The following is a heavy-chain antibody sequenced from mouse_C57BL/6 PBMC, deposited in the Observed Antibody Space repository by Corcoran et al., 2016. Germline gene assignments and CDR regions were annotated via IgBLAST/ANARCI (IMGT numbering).Heavy chain of an antibody. CDR3: ARRGNYYYYYGFAY. J-gene: IGHJ3*01. CDR1: GYTFTTYG. Sequence: QIQLVQSGPELKKPGETVKISCKASGYTFTTYGMSWVKQAPGKGLKWMGWINTYSGVPTYADDFKGRFAFSLETSASTAYLQINNLKNEDTATYFCARRGNYYYYYGFAYWGQGTLVTVSA. CDR2: INTYSGVP. V-gene: IGHV9-3*01. D-gene: IGHD1-1*01.